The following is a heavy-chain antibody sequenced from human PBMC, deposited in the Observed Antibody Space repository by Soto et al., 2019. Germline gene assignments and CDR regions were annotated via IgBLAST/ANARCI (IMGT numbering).Heavy chain of an antibody. V-gene: IGHV4-31*03. D-gene: IGHD3-3*01. CDR2: IYYSGST. J-gene: IGHJ4*02. Sequence: QVQLQESGPGLVKPSQTLSLTCTVSGGSISSGGYYWSWIRQHPGKGLEWIGYIYYSGSTYYNPSLKSRVTISVDTSKNRFSLKLSSVTAADTAVYYCAREGDFWSGYRGFDYWGQGTLVTVSS. CDR1: GGSISSGGYY. CDR3: AREGDFWSGYRGFDY.